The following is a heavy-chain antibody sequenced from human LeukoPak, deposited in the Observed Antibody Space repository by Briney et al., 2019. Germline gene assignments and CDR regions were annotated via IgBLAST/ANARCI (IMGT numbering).Heavy chain of an antibody. CDR3: ARVRYGGNPMGY. CDR1: GYTFTGYY. D-gene: IGHD4-23*01. CDR2: INPNSGGT. V-gene: IGHV1-2*02. Sequence: ASVKVSCKASGYTFTGYYMHWVRQAPGQGLEWMGWINPNSGGTNYAQKFQGRVTMTRDTSISTAYMELSRLRSDDTAVYYCARVRYGGNPMGYWGQGTLVTVCS. J-gene: IGHJ4*02.